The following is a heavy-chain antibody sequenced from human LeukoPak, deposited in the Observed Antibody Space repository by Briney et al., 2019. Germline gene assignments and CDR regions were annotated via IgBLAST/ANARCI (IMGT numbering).Heavy chain of an antibody. V-gene: IGHV1-18*01. D-gene: IGHD2-21*02. CDR2: ISAYNGNT. CDR1: GYTFTSYG. Sequence: ASVKVSCKASGYTFTSYGISWVRQAPGQGLEWMGWISAYNGNTNYAQKLRGRVTMTTDTSTSTAYMELRSLRSDDTAVYYCARGAYCGGDCYPDYFDYWGQGTLVTVSS. J-gene: IGHJ4*02. CDR3: ARGAYCGGDCYPDYFDY.